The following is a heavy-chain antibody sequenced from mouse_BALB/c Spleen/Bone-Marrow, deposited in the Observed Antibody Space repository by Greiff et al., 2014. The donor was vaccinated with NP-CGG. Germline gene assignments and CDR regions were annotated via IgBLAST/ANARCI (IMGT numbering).Heavy chain of an antibody. CDR2: ISSGSSTI. Sequence: EVQLQQSGGGLVQPGGSRKLSCAASGFTFSSFGMHWVRQAPEKGLEWVAYISSGSSTIYYADTVKGRFTISRDNPKNTLFLQITSLRSEDTAMYYCARAGMDYWGQGTSVTVSS. D-gene: IGHD3-3*01. V-gene: IGHV5-17*02. CDR3: ARAGMDY. J-gene: IGHJ4*01. CDR1: GFTFSSFG.